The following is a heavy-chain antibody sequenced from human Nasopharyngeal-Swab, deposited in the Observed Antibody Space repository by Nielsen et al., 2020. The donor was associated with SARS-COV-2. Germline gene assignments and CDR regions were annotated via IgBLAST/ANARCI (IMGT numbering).Heavy chain of an antibody. CDR2: ISYDGSNK. D-gene: IGHD6-13*01. CDR3: ARDSSSWYDFDY. V-gene: IGHV3-30*03. CDR1: GFTFSSYG. J-gene: IGHJ4*02. Sequence: GESLKISCAASGFTFSSYGMHWVRQAPGKGLEWVAVISYDGSNKYYVDSVKGRFTISRDNAKNSLYLQMNSLRAEDTAVYYCARDSSSWYDFDYWGQGTLVTVSS.